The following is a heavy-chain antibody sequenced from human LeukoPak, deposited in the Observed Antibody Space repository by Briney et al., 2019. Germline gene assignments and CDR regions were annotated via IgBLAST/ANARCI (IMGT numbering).Heavy chain of an antibody. CDR3: ARESYGSGSYRNDY. CDR2: IYSGGST. V-gene: IGHV3-53*04. J-gene: IGHJ4*02. CDR1: GFTVSSNY. Sequence: PGGSPRLSCAASGFTVSSNYMSWVRQAPGKGLEWVSVIYSGGSTYYADSVKGRFTISRHNSKNTLYLQMNSLRAEDTAVYYCARESYGSGSYRNDYWGQGTLVTVSS. D-gene: IGHD3-10*01.